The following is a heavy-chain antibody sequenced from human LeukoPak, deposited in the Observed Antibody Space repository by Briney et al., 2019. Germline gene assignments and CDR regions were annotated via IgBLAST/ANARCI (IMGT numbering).Heavy chain of an antibody. CDR2: VYHTGDT. D-gene: IGHD3-10*01. Sequence: PSETLSLTCAVSGFSITSGYYWGWIRQPPGKGLEWIGAVYHTGDTYYNPSLRSRLTISVDTSRNQFSLNLNSVTAADTAMYYCAREITALRGPDYWGQGTLVTVSS. V-gene: IGHV4-38-2*02. J-gene: IGHJ4*02. CDR3: AREITALRGPDY. CDR1: GFSITSGYY.